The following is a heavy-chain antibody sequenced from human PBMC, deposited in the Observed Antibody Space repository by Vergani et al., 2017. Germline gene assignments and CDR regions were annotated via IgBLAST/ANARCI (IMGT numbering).Heavy chain of an antibody. CDR3: AHVIPGSTFDF. J-gene: IGHJ4*01. V-gene: IGHV2-5*02. Sequence: QITLKESGPPLVKPTQTLTLTCSFSGFSLMTPAVGVGWVRQPPGKALEWLALIYWDDGKRYSPSLKNRATITKDTSKSQVVLTMTHMDSMDTATYFCAHVIPGSTFDFWGPGTLVTVSS. D-gene: IGHD2-21*01. CDR1: GFSLMTPAVG. CDR2: IYWDDGK.